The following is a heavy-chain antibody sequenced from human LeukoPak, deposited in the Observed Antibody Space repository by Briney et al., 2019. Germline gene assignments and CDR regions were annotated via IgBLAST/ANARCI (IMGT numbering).Heavy chain of an antibody. J-gene: IGHJ5*02. CDR3: ARGYGPSYSSSRSRFDP. V-gene: IGHV4-34*01. D-gene: IGHD6-13*01. CDR2: INHSGST. CDR1: GGSFSGYY. Sequence: SSETLSLTCAVYGGSFSGYYWSWIRQPPGKGLEWIGEINHSGSTNYNPSLKSRVTISVDTSKNQFSLKLSSVTAAGTAVYYCARGYGPSYSSSRSRFDPWGQGTLVTVSS.